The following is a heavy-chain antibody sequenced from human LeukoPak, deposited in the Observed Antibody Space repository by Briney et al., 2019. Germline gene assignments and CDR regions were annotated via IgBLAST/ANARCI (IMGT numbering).Heavy chain of an antibody. CDR3: ARDRGSRYYYDTSGHYYFDY. Sequence: GGSLRLSCAASGFTFSSYSMNWVRQAPGKGLEWVSFISSSSSYISYADSVKGRFTISRDNAKNSLYLQMNSQRAEDTAVYYCARDRGSRYYYDTSGHYYFDYWGQGTLVTVSS. J-gene: IGHJ4*02. CDR1: GFTFSSYS. CDR2: ISSSSSYI. V-gene: IGHV3-21*01. D-gene: IGHD3-22*01.